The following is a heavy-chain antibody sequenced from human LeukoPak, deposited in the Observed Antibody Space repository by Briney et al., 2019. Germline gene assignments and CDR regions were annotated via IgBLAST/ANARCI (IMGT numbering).Heavy chain of an antibody. CDR3: AATDYGSGSYYNLAY. CDR2: ISWKSGSI. CDR1: GFTFDDYA. J-gene: IGHJ4*02. Sequence: GGSLRLSCAASGFTFDDYAVHWVRQVPGKGLEWVSGISWKSGSIGYADSVKGRFTISRDNAKNSLYLQMNSLRAEDMALYYCAATDYGSGSYYNLAYWGQGTLVSVSS. V-gene: IGHV3-9*03. D-gene: IGHD3-10*01.